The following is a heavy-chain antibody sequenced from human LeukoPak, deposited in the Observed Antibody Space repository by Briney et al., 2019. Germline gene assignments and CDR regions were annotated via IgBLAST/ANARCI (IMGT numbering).Heavy chain of an antibody. CDR1: GFTVSSNY. CDR3: ARGDDSGYYDYFDY. CDR2: IYSGGST. D-gene: IGHD3-22*01. J-gene: IGHJ4*02. V-gene: IGHV3-53*01. Sequence: GGSLRLSCAASGFTVSSNYMSWVRQAPGKGLEWVSVIYSGGSTYYADSVKGRFTISRDNSKNTLYLQMNSLRAEDTAMYYCARGDDSGYYDYFDYWGQGALVTVSS.